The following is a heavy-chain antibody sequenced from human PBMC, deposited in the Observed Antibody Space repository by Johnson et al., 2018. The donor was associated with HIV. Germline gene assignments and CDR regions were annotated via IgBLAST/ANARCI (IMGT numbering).Heavy chain of an antibody. CDR1: GFTFDDYA. Sequence: VQLVESGGGLVQPGRSLRLSCAASGFTFDDYAMHWVRQAPGKGLEWVSGISWNSGSIGYADSVKCRFTISRDNSKNTLYLQMKSLRAEDTAVYYCAKDRGDSSGYYYADAFDIWGQGTMVTVSS. CDR2: ISWNSGSI. V-gene: IGHV3-9*01. CDR3: AKDRGDSSGYYYADAFDI. D-gene: IGHD3-22*01. J-gene: IGHJ3*02.